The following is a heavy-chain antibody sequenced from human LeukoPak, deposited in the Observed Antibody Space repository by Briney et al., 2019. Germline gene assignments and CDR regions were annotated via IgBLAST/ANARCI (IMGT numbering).Heavy chain of an antibody. V-gene: IGHV3-33*01. CDR1: GFTFSSYG. D-gene: IGHD4-17*01. CDR3: ARVGDYGDYGGY. CDR2: IWYDGSNK. Sequence: GRSLRLSCAASGFTFSSYGMHWVRQAPGKGLEWVAVIWYDGSNKYYAGSVKGRFTISRDNSKNTLYLQMNSLRAEDTAVYYCARVGDYGDYGGYWGQGTLVTVSS. J-gene: IGHJ4*02.